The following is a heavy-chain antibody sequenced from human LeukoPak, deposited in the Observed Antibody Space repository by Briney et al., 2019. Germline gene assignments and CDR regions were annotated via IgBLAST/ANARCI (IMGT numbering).Heavy chain of an antibody. CDR3: ARDLRYFF. D-gene: IGHD3-9*01. V-gene: IGHV3-21*01. Sequence: GGSLRLSCAASGFTFSDYSMKWIRQAPGKGLEWVSSISRSSTSIDYADSVKGRFTISRDNAKNSLYLQMNSLRAEDTAVYYCARDLRYFFWGQGTLVTVSS. J-gene: IGHJ4*02. CDR1: GFTFSDYS. CDR2: ISRSSTSI.